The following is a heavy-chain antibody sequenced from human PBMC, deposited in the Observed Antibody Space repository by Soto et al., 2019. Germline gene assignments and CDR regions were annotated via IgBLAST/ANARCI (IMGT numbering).Heavy chain of an antibody. J-gene: IGHJ4*02. Sequence: GASVKVSCRTSGYSFTAYGISWVRQAAGQGLEWMGWISCYNGKTKYAQKVQGRVTMTTDTSTSTAYMEVRSLRSDDTAIYYCARDAPPPELRFLRPSHWGQGAPVTVSS. CDR2: ISCYNGKT. V-gene: IGHV1-18*01. CDR3: ARDAPPPELRFLRPSH. CDR1: GYSFTAYG. D-gene: IGHD3-3*01.